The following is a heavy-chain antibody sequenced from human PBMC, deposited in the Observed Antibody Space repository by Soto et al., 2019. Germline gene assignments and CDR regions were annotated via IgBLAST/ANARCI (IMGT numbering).Heavy chain of an antibody. J-gene: IGHJ4*02. V-gene: IGHV4-4*07. CDR3: ARMSRTVNY. CDR1: GGSISSYY. CDR2: IYTSGST. D-gene: IGHD4-17*01. Sequence: PSETLSLTCTVSGGSISSYYWSWIRQPAGKGLEWIGRIYTSGSTNYNPSLKSRVTISVDTSTSQFSLNLTSVTAGDTAVYYCARMSRTVNYWGQGIPVTVSS.